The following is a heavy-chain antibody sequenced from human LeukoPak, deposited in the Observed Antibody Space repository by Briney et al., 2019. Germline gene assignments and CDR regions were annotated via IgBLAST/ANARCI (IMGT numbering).Heavy chain of an antibody. V-gene: IGHV4-34*01. D-gene: IGHD3-16*01. Sequence: SETLSLTCAVYGGSFSGYYWSWIRQPPGKGLEWIGEINHSGSTNYNPSLKSRVTISVDTSKNQFSLKLSSVTAADTAVYYCARGGLRDYVWGSYCHGYYFDYWGRGTLVTVSS. CDR3: ARGGLRDYVWGSYCHGYYFDY. CDR2: INHSGST. J-gene: IGHJ4*02. CDR1: GGSFSGYY.